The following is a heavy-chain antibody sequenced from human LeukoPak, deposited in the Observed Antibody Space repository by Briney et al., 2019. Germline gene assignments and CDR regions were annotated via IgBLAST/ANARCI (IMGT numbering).Heavy chain of an antibody. CDR3: ARSSMATTDDWFDP. Sequence: SETLSLTCAVYGGSFSGYYWSWIRQPPGKGLEWIGEINHSGSTNYNPSLKSRVTISVDTSKNQFSLKLSSVTAADTAVYYCARSSMATTDDWFDPWGQGTLVTVSS. D-gene: IGHD5-12*01. V-gene: IGHV4-34*01. CDR1: GGSFSGYY. J-gene: IGHJ5*02. CDR2: INHSGST.